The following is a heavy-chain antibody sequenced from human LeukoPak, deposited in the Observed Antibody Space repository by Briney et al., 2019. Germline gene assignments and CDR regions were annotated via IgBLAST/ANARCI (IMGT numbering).Heavy chain of an antibody. Sequence: GGSLRLSCAASGFTFSSYWMSWVRQAPGKGLEWVANIKQDGREKYYVDSVKGRFTISRDNAKNSLYLQMNSLRAEDTAVYYCARAGYYYDSIGAFDIWGEGTMVTVSS. V-gene: IGHV3-7*01. CDR2: IKQDGREK. J-gene: IGHJ3*02. CDR1: GFTFSSYW. CDR3: ARAGYYYDSIGAFDI. D-gene: IGHD3-22*01.